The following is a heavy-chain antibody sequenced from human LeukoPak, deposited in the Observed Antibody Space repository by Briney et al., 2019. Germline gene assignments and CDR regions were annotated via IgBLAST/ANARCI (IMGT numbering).Heavy chain of an antibody. Sequence: GGSLRLSCAASGFTVSSNYMRWVRQAPGKGLAWVSVIYSGGSTYYADSVKGRFTISRDNSKNTLYLQMNSLRAEDTAVYYCARSSSGYGSGAGLSLDYWGQGTLVTVSS. D-gene: IGHD5-12*01. CDR2: IYSGGST. V-gene: IGHV3-53*01. CDR3: ARSSSGYGSGAGLSLDY. CDR1: GFTVSSNY. J-gene: IGHJ4*02.